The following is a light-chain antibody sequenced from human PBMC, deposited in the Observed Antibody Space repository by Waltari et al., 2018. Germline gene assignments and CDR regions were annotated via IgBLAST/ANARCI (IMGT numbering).Light chain of an antibody. Sequence: EIVLTQSPGTLSLSPGDRATLSCRARQSVSRALAWYQPNPGQAPSLLTYGGSNRATCIPGRFSGSGSGTDFSLIISRLEPEDFAVYYWQHYVSLPVTFCQGTKVEIK. CDR1: QSVSRA. CDR2: GGS. J-gene: IGKJ1*01. V-gene: IGKV3-20*01. CDR3: QHYVSLPVT.